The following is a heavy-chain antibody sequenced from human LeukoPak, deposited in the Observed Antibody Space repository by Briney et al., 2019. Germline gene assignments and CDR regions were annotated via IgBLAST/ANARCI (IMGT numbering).Heavy chain of an antibody. J-gene: IGHJ4*02. V-gene: IGHV4-39*01. CDR1: GGPISSSSYY. CDR2: IYYSGST. D-gene: IGHD3-22*01. Sequence: SETLSLTCTVSGGPISSSSYYWGWIRQPPGKGLEWIGDIYYSGSTYYNPSLKSRVTISVDTSKNQFSLKLTSVTAADTAVYYCARRNYYDSSFDYWGQGTLVTVSS. CDR3: ARRNYYDSSFDY.